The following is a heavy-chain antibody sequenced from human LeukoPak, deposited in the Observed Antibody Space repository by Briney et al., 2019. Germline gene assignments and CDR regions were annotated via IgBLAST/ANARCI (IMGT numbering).Heavy chain of an antibody. CDR1: GFTFSGYT. V-gene: IGHV3-21*01. CDR3: AREFEPDYFDY. J-gene: IGHJ4*02. Sequence: PGGSLRLSCTVSGFTFSGYTMHWVRQAPGKGLEWVSSISSSGLYIYFADSLKGRFTISRDNAKNSLYLQVNSLRAEDTAMYYCAREFEPDYFDYWGQGTLVTVSS. D-gene: IGHD1-14*01. CDR2: ISSSGLYI.